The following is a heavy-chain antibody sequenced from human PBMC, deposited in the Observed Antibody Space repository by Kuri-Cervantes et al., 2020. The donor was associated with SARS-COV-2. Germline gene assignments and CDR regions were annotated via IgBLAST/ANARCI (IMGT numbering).Heavy chain of an antibody. Sequence: GGSLRLSCTASGFTFSGYNMNWVRQAPGKGLEWVSSISSSSGYIYYTDSVMSRFTISRDNAKNSLYLQMNSLRAEDTAMYYCARGDGMDVWGQGTTVTVSS. CDR2: ISSSSGYI. V-gene: IGHV3-21*01. J-gene: IGHJ6*02. CDR1: GFTFSGYN. CDR3: ARGDGMDV.